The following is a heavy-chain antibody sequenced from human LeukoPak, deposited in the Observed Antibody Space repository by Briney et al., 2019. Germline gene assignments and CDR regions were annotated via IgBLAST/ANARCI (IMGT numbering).Heavy chain of an antibody. V-gene: IGHV3-15*01. CDR3: TTGGSDFDY. CDR1: GFTFSNAW. J-gene: IGHJ4*02. CDR2: IISKTDGGTT. D-gene: IGHD6-25*01. Sequence: GGSLRLSCAASGFTFSNAWMSWVRQAPGKGLEWVGRIISKTDGGTTDYAAPVKGRFTISRDDSKNTLYLQMNSLKTEDTAVYYCTTGGSDFDYWGQGTLVTVSS.